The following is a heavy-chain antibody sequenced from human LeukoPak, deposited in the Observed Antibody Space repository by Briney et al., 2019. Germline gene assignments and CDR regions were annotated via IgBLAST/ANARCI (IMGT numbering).Heavy chain of an antibody. CDR1: GGSITTYY. D-gene: IGHD2-2*01. Sequence: PSETLSLTCTVSGGSITTYYWSWIRQPPGKGLEWIGSVSSTESTNYNPSLKSRVTIFADTSKNQFSLKLSSVTAADTAVYYCAREGPGVVVPAAIWYWGQGTLVTVSS. V-gene: IGHV4-59*12. CDR3: AREGPGVVVPAAIWY. CDR2: VSSTEST. J-gene: IGHJ4*02.